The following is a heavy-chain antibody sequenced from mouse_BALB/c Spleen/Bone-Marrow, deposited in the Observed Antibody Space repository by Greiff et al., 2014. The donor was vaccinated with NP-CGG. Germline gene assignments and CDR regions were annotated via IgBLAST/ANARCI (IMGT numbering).Heavy chain of an antibody. CDR3: TKPSFYYGSSYWYFDV. Sequence: VQLQQSGAELAKPGASVKLSCTASGFNIKDTYMHWVKQRPEQGLEWIGRIDPANGDTKYDPKFHGKATITADTSSNTAYLQLSSLTSEDTAVYYCTKPSFYYGSSYWYFDVWGAGTTVTVSS. V-gene: IGHV14-3*02. D-gene: IGHD1-1*01. CDR2: IDPANGDT. CDR1: GFNIKDTY. J-gene: IGHJ1*01.